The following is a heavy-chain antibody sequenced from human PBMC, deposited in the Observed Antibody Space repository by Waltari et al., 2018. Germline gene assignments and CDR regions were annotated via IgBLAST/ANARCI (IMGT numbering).Heavy chain of an antibody. J-gene: IGHJ4*02. V-gene: IGHV1-3*01. CDR3: ARVGGLGSGWPTRY. D-gene: IGHD6-19*01. CDR1: GYTFASYA. Sequence: QVQLVQSGAEVKKPGASVMVSCKASGYTFASYAMHWVRQAPGQRLEWMGWINAGNGNTKYSQKFQGRVTITRDTSASTAYMQLTSLRSEDTAVYYCARVGGLGSGWPTRYWGQGTLVTVSS. CDR2: INAGNGNT.